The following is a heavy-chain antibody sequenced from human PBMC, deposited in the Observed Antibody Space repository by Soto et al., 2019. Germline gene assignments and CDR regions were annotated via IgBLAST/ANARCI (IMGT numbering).Heavy chain of an antibody. CDR2: ISGGNT. CDR3: AKGGYDSSGHSLYNFDS. V-gene: IGHV3-23*01. J-gene: IGHJ4*02. D-gene: IGHD3-22*01. Sequence: PGGSLRLSCAASGLTLSSCAMRWVRQAPGKGLEWVSTISGGNTFYADSVKGRFTISRDTSKSTLYLHMNSLRAEDTAVYYCAKGGYDSSGHSLYNFDSWGQGTLVTVSS. CDR1: GLTLSSCA.